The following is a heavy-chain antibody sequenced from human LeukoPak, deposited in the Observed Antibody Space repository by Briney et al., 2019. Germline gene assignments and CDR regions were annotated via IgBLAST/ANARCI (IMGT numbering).Heavy chain of an antibody. CDR3: ASRTRFGELRFDY. CDR1: GGSISTSSYY. J-gene: IGHJ4*02. CDR2: IYYTGST. Sequence: SETLSLTCTVSGGSISTSSYYWGWIRQPPGKGLEWIGSIYYTGSTYYNPSLNSRVTVSVDTSKDQFSLKLSSVTAADTAMYYCASRTRFGELRFDYWGQGTLVTVSS. D-gene: IGHD3-10*01. V-gene: IGHV4-39*01.